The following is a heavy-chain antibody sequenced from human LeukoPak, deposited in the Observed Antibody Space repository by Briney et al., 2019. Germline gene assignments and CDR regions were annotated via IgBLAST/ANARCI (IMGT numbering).Heavy chain of an antibody. J-gene: IGHJ4*02. CDR2: INHSGST. CDR1: GGSFSGYY. CDR3: ARVGRGAHSRHYFDY. V-gene: IGHV4-34*01. D-gene: IGHD3-10*01. Sequence: SETLSLTCAVSGGSFSGYYWSWIRQPPGKGLEWIGEINHSGSTNYNPSLKGRVTISVDTSKNQFSLKLSSVTAADTAVYYCARVGRGAHSRHYFDYWGQGTLVTVSS.